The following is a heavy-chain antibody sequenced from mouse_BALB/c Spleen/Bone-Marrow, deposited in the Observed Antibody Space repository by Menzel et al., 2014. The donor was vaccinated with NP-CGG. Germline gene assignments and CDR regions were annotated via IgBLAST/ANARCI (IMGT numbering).Heavy chain of an antibody. CDR1: TVYFSRYL. CDR3: ARGNGLGDY. Sequence: PAATVYFSRYLMSWVRQAPGKGLEWIGEINPDSSTINYTPSLKDKFIISRDNAKNTLYLQMSKVRSEDTVLYYCARGNGLGDYWGQGTTLTVSS. D-gene: IGHD2-2*01. V-gene: IGHV4-1*02. CDR2: INPDSSTI. J-gene: IGHJ2*01.